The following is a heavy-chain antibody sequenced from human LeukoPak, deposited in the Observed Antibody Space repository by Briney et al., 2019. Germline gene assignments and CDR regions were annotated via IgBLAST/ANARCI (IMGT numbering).Heavy chain of an antibody. Sequence: GGSLRLSCAPSGFTFSIYAMHGVRHAPGKGRECVEVISYDGSNKYYADSVRGRFTISRDISKNTLYLQMNSLRAEDTAVYLCARDRAGYSTTGTMDYWGQGTLVTVSS. CDR3: ARDRAGYSTTGTMDY. CDR2: ISYDGSNK. CDR1: GFTFSIYA. J-gene: IGHJ4*02. D-gene: IGHD1-1*01. V-gene: IGHV3-30*04.